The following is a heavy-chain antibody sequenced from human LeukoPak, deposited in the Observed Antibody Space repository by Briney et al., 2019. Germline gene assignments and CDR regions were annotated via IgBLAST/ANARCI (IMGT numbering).Heavy chain of an antibody. J-gene: IGHJ3*02. CDR3: ARDPPYSYGSPDAFDI. V-gene: IGHV1-18*01. CDR1: GYTITSYG. Sequence: ASVKVSCKASGYTITSYGISWVRQAPGQGLEWMGWISAYNGNTNYAQKLQGRVTMTTDTSTSTAYMELRSLRSDDTAVYYCARDPPYSYGSPDAFDIWGQGTMVTVSS. CDR2: ISAYNGNT. D-gene: IGHD5-18*01.